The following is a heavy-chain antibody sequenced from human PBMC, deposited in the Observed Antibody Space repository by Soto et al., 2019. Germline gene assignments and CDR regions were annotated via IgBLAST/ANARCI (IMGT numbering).Heavy chain of an antibody. V-gene: IGHV3-23*01. CDR3: AKHDFWTLYNTGLDS. Sequence: EVQLLESGGTVVQPGGSLRLSCAASGFTFTSYAMSWVRQAPGKGLEWVSGISGSGGDTKSADSVKGRFTISRDNFKNMLYLQMNSLRAEDTAVYYCAKHDFWTLYNTGLDSWGQGTLVTVSS. J-gene: IGHJ4*02. CDR2: ISGSGGDT. D-gene: IGHD3-3*01. CDR1: GFTFTSYA.